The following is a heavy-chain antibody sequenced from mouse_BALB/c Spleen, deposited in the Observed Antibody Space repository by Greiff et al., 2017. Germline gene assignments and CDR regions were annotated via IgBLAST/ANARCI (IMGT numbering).Heavy chain of an antibody. Sequence: EVKVVESGGGLVQPKGSLKLSCAASGFTFNTYAMHWVCQAPGKGLEWVARIRSKSNNYATYYADSVKDRFTISRDDSQSMLYLQMNNLKTEDTAMYYCVREGITTASYYYAMDYWGQGTSVTVSS. V-gene: IGHV10-3*03. J-gene: IGHJ4*01. CDR1: GFTFNTYA. CDR2: IRSKSNNYAT. D-gene: IGHD1-2*01. CDR3: VREGITTASYYYAMDY.